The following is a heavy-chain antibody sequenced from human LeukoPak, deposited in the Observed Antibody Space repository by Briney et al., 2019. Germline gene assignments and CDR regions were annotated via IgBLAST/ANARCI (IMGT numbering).Heavy chain of an antibody. Sequence: ASVKVSCKASGYTFTGYYMHWVRQAPGQGLEWMGWINPNSGGTNYAQKFQGWVTMTRDTSISTAYMELSWLRSDDTAVYYCARGYYDYVWGSYRYRYDGDWFDPWGQGTLVTVSS. CDR1: GYTFTGYY. V-gene: IGHV1-2*04. CDR2: INPNSGGT. CDR3: ARGYYDYVWGSYRYRYDGDWFDP. J-gene: IGHJ5*02. D-gene: IGHD3-16*02.